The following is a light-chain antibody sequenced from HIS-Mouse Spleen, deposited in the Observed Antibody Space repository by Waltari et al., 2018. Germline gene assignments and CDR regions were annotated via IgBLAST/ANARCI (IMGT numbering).Light chain of an antibody. V-gene: IGLV2-14*03. CDR1: SRDVGGYNY. CDR2: DVS. CDR3: SSYTSSSTLA. Sequence: QSALTQPASVSGSPGQSITISCTGTSRDVGGYNYVSWYQQHPGKAPKLMIYDVSNRPSGVSNRFSGSKSGNTASLTISGLQAEDEADYYCSSYTSSSTLAFGTGTKVTVL. J-gene: IGLJ1*01.